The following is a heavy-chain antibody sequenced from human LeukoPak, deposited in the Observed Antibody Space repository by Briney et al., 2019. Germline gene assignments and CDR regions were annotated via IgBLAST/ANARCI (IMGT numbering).Heavy chain of an antibody. D-gene: IGHD6-25*01. Sequence: PGGSLRLSCAASGFTFSSYAMSWVRQAPGKGLEWVSAISGSGGSTYYADSVKGRFTISRDNSKNTLYLQMNSLRAEDTAVYYCAKGKRTTARGYYYMDVWGKGTTVTVSS. J-gene: IGHJ6*03. V-gene: IGHV3-23*01. CDR1: GFTFSSYA. CDR3: AKGKRTTARGYYYMDV. CDR2: ISGSGGST.